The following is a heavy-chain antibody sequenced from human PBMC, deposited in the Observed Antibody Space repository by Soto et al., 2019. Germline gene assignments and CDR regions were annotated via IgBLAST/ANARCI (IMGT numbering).Heavy chain of an antibody. J-gene: IGHJ4*02. Sequence: GVPKRLACSVSGVNCSRCAGSCVRKATGKGLEWVSDISGSGGSTYYADSVKGLLNISRDNSKNTLYLQMNPLRAEHTDVYIRAKDDYGAATYWGQGTLVTVS. D-gene: IGHD4-17*01. V-gene: IGHV3-23*01. CDR3: AKDDYGAATY. CDR1: GVNCSRCA. CDR2: ISGSGGST.